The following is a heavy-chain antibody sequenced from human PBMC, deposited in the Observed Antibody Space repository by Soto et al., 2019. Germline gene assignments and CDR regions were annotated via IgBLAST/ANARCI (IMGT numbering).Heavy chain of an antibody. J-gene: IGHJ4*02. Sequence: EVQLLESGGGLVQPGGSLRLSCAASGFGFSSNAMSWVRQAPGKGLEWVSGISSSGNSIYYADSVKGRFTISRDNSKNTLYLRMNGLRAEDTAVYFCAIEPAGIVVIPFAVYSVDYWGQGTLVSVTS. CDR1: GFGFSSNA. CDR3: AIEPAGIVVIPFAVYSVDY. V-gene: IGHV3-23*01. CDR2: ISSSGNSI. D-gene: IGHD1-26*01.